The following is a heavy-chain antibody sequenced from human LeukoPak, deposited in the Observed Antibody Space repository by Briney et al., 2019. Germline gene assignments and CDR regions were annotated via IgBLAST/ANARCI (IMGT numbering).Heavy chain of an antibody. CDR2: INHSGST. D-gene: IGHD3-10*01. CDR1: GGSFSGYY. J-gene: IGHJ4*02. Sequence: SETLSLTCAVYGGSFSGYYWSWIRRPPGKGLEWIGEINHSGSTNYNPSLKSRVTISVDTSKNQFSLKLSSVTAADTAVYYCARNGWGITMVRGVIGYWGQGTLVTVSS. CDR3: ARNGWGITMVRGVIGY. V-gene: IGHV4-34*01.